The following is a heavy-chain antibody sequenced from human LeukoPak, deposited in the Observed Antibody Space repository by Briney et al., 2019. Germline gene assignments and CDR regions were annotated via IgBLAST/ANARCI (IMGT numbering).Heavy chain of an antibody. Sequence: PSETLSLTCTVSGGSISSSSYYWGWIRQPPGKGLEWIGSIYYSGSTYYNPSLKSRVTISVDTSKNQFSLKLSSVTAADTAVYYCARDFIAAAGNWFDPWGQGTLVIVSS. CDR1: GGSISSSSYY. V-gene: IGHV4-39*07. CDR2: IYYSGST. CDR3: ARDFIAAAGNWFDP. D-gene: IGHD6-13*01. J-gene: IGHJ5*02.